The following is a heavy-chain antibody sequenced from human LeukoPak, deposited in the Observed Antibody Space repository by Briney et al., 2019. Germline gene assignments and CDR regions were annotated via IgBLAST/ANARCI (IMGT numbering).Heavy chain of an antibody. CDR1: GYTFTGYY. CDR2: INPNSGGT. J-gene: IGHJ4*02. CDR3: ARVRYSSSWYRFDY. D-gene: IGHD6-13*01. Sequence: ASVKVSCKASGYTFTGYYMHWGRQAPGQGLEWMGWINPNSGGTNYAQKFQGRVTMTRDTSISTAYMELSRLRSDDTAVYYCARVRYSSSWYRFDYWGQGTLVTVSS. V-gene: IGHV1-2*02.